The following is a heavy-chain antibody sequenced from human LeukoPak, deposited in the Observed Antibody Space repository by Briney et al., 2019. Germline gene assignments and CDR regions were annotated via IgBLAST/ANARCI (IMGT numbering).Heavy chain of an antibody. J-gene: IGHJ4*02. Sequence: SVKVSCKASGGTFSSYAISWVRQAPGQGLEWMGGIIPIFGTADYAQKFQGRVTITADESTSTAYMELSSLRSEDTAVYYCAARPPIFGVVTEFDYWGQGTLVTVSS. CDR3: AARPPIFGVVTEFDY. V-gene: IGHV1-69*13. CDR2: IIPIFGTA. CDR1: GGTFSSYA. D-gene: IGHD3-3*01.